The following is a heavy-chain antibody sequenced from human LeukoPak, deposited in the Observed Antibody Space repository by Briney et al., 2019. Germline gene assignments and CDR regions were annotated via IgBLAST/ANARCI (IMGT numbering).Heavy chain of an antibody. D-gene: IGHD3-9*01. V-gene: IGHV4-39*07. Sequence: SETLSLTCTVSGGSISSSPYYWGWIRQPPGKGLEWIGSIYYSGTTHYNPSLKSRVTISVDTSKNQFSLKLSSVTAADTAVYYCARVNYDILTGYPQGFDPWGQGTLVTVSS. CDR1: GGSISSSPYY. J-gene: IGHJ5*02. CDR3: ARVNYDILTGYPQGFDP. CDR2: IYYSGTT.